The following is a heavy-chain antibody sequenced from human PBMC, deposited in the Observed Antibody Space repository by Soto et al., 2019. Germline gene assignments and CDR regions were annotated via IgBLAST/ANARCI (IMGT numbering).Heavy chain of an antibody. V-gene: IGHV4-39*01. CDR1: GGSISSSSYY. D-gene: IGHD2-15*01. J-gene: IGHJ6*02. Sequence: SETLSLTCTVSGGSISSSSYYWGWIRQPPGKGLEWIGSIFYSGSTYYNPSLKRRVTISVDTSKNQFSLKLSSVTAADTAVYYCARHLTYCSAGSCYSDFPYYGMDVWGQGTTVTVSS. CDR2: IFYSGST. CDR3: ARHLTYCSAGSCYSDFPYYGMDV.